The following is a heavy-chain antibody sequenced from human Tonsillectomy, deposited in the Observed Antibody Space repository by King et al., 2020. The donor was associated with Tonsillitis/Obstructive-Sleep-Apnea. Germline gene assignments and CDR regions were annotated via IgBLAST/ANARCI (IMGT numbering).Heavy chain of an antibody. V-gene: IGHV4-59*01. CDR3: ARITQQLAYYYYYMDV. J-gene: IGHJ6*03. D-gene: IGHD6-13*01. Sequence: PLQESGPGLVKPSETLSLTCTVSGGSISSYYWSWIRQPPGKGLEWIGYIYYSGSTNYNPSLKSRVTISVDTSKNQFSLKLSSVTAADTAVYYCARITQQLAYYYYYMDVWGKGTTVTVSS. CDR1: GGSISSYY. CDR2: IYYSGST.